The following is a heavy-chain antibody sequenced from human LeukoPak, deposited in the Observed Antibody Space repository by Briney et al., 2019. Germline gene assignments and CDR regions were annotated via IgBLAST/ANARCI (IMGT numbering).Heavy chain of an antibody. D-gene: IGHD3-10*01. J-gene: IGHJ4*02. Sequence: SETLSLTCTVSGGSISSYYWSWIRQPPGKGLEWIGYIYYGGSTNYNPSLKSRVTISVDTSKNQFSLKLSSVTAADTAVYYCAIGRYYYGSGTPPGYFDYWGQGTLVTVSS. CDR1: GGSISSYY. V-gene: IGHV4-59*01. CDR3: AIGRYYYGSGTPPGYFDY. CDR2: IYYGGST.